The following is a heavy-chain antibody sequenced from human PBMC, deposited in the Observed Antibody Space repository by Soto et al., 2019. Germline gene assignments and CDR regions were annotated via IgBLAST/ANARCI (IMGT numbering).Heavy chain of an antibody. CDR2: IYYSGST. CDR3: ARLPGSDFWSGYYTGSAFDY. J-gene: IGHJ4*02. D-gene: IGHD3-3*01. CDR1: GGSVSSSSYY. V-gene: IGHV4-39*01. Sequence: SETLSLTCTVSGGSVSSSSYYWGWIRQPPGKGLEWIGSIYYSGSTYYNPSLKSRVTISVDTSRNQFSLKLSSVTAADTAVYYCARLPGSDFWSGYYTGSAFDYWGQGTLVTVSS.